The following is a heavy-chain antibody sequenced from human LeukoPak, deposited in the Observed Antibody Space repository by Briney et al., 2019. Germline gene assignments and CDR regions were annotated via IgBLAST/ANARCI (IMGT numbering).Heavy chain of an antibody. J-gene: IGHJ4*02. CDR2: MNPNSGNT. CDR3: AKSGLVTAIRSYFDY. CDR1: GGTFSSYA. V-gene: IGHV1-8*02. D-gene: IGHD2-21*02. Sequence: ASVKVSCKASGGTFSSYAISWVRQATGQGLEWMGWMNPNSGNTGYAQKFQGRVTMTRNTSISTAYMEPSSLRSEDTAVYYCAKSGLVTAIRSYFDYWGQGTLVTVSS.